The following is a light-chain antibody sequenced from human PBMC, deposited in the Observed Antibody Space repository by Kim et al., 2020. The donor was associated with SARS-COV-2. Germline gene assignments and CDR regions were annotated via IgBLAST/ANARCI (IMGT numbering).Light chain of an antibody. CDR2: GKN. CDR1: SLRSYY. Sequence: SSELTQDPAVSVALGQTVRITCQGDSLRSYYASWYQQKPGQAPVLVMYGKNNRPSGIPDRFSGSSSGNTASLTITGAQAEDEADYYYNSRDSSGNMVFGGGTKVTVL. CDR3: NSRDSSGNMV. V-gene: IGLV3-19*01. J-gene: IGLJ2*01.